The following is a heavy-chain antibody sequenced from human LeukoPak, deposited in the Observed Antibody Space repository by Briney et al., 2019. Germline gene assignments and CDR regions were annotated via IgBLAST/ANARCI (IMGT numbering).Heavy chain of an antibody. CDR2: INPNSGGT. CDR3: ARPNYYDSSGYYY. Sequence: ASVKVSCKASGYTFTGYYMHWVRQAPGQGLEWMGRINPNSGGTNYAQKFQGRVTMTRDTSISTAYMELSRLRSDDTAVYYCARPNYYDSSGYYYWGQGTLVTVSS. V-gene: IGHV1-2*06. J-gene: IGHJ4*02. CDR1: GYTFTGYY. D-gene: IGHD3-22*01.